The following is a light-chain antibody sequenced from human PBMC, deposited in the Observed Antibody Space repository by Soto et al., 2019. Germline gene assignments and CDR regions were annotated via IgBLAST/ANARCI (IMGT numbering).Light chain of an antibody. CDR1: QSVSSAY. J-gene: IGKJ1*01. Sequence: EIVLTQSPGTLSLSPGERATLSCRASQSVSSAYLAWYQQKPGQAPRLLIYGASSRATGIPDRFSGSGSGTDFTLTISRLEPEDFATYYCQQSYSTTWTFGQGTKVDIK. CDR3: QQSYSTTWT. CDR2: GAS. V-gene: IGKV3-20*01.